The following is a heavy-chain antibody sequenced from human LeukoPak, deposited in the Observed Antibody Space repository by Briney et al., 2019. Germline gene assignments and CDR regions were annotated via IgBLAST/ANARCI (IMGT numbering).Heavy chain of an antibody. V-gene: IGHV1-8*03. CDR2: MNPNSGNT. D-gene: IGHD4-17*01. CDR3: ARKRSGDPHYFDY. J-gene: IGHJ4*02. Sequence: PGASVKVSCKASGYTFTSYDINWVRQATGQGLEWMGWMNPNSGNTGYAQEFQGRVTITRNTSISTAYMELSSLRSEDTAVYYCARKRSGDPHYFDYWGQGTLVTVSS. CDR1: GYTFTSYD.